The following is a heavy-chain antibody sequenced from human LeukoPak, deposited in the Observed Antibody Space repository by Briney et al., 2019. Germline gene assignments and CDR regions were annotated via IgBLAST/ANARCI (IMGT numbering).Heavy chain of an antibody. V-gene: IGHV4-34*01. J-gene: IGHJ3*02. Sequence: SETLSLTCAVYGGSFRGYYWSWIRQPRGKGLEWIGEINHSGSTNYNPSLKSRVTISVDTSKNQFSLKLSSVTAADTAVYYCARSPLLWFGEPRGNAFDIWGQGTMVTVSS. CDR1: GGSFRGYY. D-gene: IGHD3-10*01. CDR2: INHSGST. CDR3: ARSPLLWFGEPRGNAFDI.